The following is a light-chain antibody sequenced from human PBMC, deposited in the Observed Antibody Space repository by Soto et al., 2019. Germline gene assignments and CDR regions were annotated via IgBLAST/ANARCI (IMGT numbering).Light chain of an antibody. V-gene: IGKV1-5*03. Sequence: DIQMLQSPSTLSASVGDRVTITCRASQSISSYLNWYQQKPGKAPKLLIYKASSLESGVPSRFSGSGSGTEFTLTISSLQPDDFATHYCQQYNSYSPGWTFGQGTKVDIK. CDR2: KAS. CDR1: QSISSY. J-gene: IGKJ1*01. CDR3: QQYNSYSPGWT.